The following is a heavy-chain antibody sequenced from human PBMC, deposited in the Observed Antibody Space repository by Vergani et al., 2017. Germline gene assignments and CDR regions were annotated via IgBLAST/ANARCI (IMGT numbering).Heavy chain of an antibody. V-gene: IGHV3-9*02. Sequence: EVQLEESGGGLVLPGRSLRLSCVASGFTSAGYAMHWVRQAPGKGLEWVSGISWNSNSIGYADSVKGRFTISRDHAKNSLYLQMNRLRAEDTALYYCAKDLGTSSGGGWFDPWGQGSLVTVSS. CDR2: ISWNSNSI. D-gene: IGHD6-6*01. CDR1: GFTSAGYA. CDR3: AKDLGTSSGGGWFDP. J-gene: IGHJ5*02.